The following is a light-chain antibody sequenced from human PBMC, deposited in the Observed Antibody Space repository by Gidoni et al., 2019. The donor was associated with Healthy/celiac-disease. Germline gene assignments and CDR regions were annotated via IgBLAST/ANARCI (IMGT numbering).Light chain of an antibody. V-gene: IGKV1-33*01. CDR1: QDISKY. CDR3: QQYDNLPYT. Sequence: DTQITQSPSSLSASVGDRVTITCQASQDISKYLNWYQQKPEKAPKLLIYDASNLETGVPSRFSGSRSGTDFTFTISSLQPEDIATYYCQQYDNLPYTFGQXTKLEIK. CDR2: DAS. J-gene: IGKJ2*01.